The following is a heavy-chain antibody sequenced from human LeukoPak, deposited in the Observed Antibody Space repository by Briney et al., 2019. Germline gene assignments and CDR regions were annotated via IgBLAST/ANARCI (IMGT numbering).Heavy chain of an antibody. CDR3: TRGSYYDILTGYYNHDY. D-gene: IGHD3-9*01. CDR1: GFTFSGSA. V-gene: IGHV3-73*01. J-gene: IGHJ4*02. Sequence: GGSLRLSCAASGFTFSGSAMHWVRQASGKGLEWVGRIRSKANSYATAYAASVKGRFTISRDDSKNTAYLQMNSLKTEDTAVYYCTRGSYYDILTGYYNHDYWGQGTLVTVSS. CDR2: IRSKANSYAT.